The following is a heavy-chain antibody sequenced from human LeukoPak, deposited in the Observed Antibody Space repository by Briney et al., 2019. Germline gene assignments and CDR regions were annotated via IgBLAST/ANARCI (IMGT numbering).Heavy chain of an antibody. CDR2: IYYSGST. Sequence: SETLSLTCTVSGGSISSGGYYWSWIRQHPGKGLEWIGYIYYSGSTYYNPSLKSRVTISVDTSKNQFSLKLSSVTAADTAVYYCARDLTGTTDCYYYYMDVWGKGTTVTVSS. CDR1: GGSISSGGYY. V-gene: IGHV4-31*03. D-gene: IGHD1-7*01. CDR3: ARDLTGTTDCYYYYMDV. J-gene: IGHJ6*03.